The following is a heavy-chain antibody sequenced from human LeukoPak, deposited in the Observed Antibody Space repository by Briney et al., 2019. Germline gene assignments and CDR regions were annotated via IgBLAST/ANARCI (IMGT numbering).Heavy chain of an antibody. CDR3: ARSVGSGSYFDY. CDR1: GGSISSNY. V-gene: IGHV4-59*01. Sequence: PSETLSLTCTVSGGSISSNYWSWIRQPPGKGLEWIGYIYYSGSTNYNPSLKSRVTISVDTSKNQFSLKLGSVTAADTAVYYCARSVGSGSYFDYWGQGTLVTVSS. D-gene: IGHD1-26*01. CDR2: IYYSGST. J-gene: IGHJ4*02.